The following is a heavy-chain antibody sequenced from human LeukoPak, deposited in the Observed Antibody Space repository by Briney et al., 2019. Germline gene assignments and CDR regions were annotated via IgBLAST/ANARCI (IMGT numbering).Heavy chain of an antibody. CDR1: GYSFTSYW. J-gene: IGHJ6*02. V-gene: IGHV5-51*01. CDR2: IYAGDSDT. CDR3: ARLHSMDV. Sequence: GESLKNSCKGSGYSFTSYWIAWVRQMPGKGLEWMGIIYAGDSDTRYSPPFQGQVTISVDKSISTAYLQWGSLKASDTAMYYCARLHSMDVWGQGTTVTVSS.